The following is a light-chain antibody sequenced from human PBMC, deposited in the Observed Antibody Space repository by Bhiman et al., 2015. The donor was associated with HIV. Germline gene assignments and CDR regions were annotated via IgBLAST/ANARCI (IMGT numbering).Light chain of an antibody. Sequence: QSALTQPASVSGSPGQSITISCTGTSRDVGGYDYVSWYQQHPGKAPQLIIYDVSLRPSGISNRFSGSKSGNTASLTISGLQAEDEADYYCTSYTSSSTYVFGTGTNVTVL. CDR2: DVS. CDR1: SRDVGGYDY. J-gene: IGLJ1*01. V-gene: IGLV2-14*03. CDR3: TSYTSSSTYV.